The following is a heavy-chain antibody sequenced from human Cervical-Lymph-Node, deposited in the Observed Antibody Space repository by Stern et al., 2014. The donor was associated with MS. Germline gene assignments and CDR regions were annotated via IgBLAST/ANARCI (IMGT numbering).Heavy chain of an antibody. Sequence: QLVQSGAEVKKPGSSVKVSCKASGGTSNSHAISWVRQAPGQGLEWMGGIITSYGTTNYAEKFQGRVTITADESTGTAFMELRSLRSEDTAVYYCARDWYSYGSAYYYGFDVWGQGTAVTVSS. CDR3: ARDWYSYGSAYYYGFDV. V-gene: IGHV1-69*01. CDR2: IITSYGTT. D-gene: IGHD5-18*01. J-gene: IGHJ6*02. CDR1: GGTSNSHA.